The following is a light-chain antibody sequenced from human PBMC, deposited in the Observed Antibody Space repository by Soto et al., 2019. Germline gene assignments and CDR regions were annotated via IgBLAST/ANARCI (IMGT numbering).Light chain of an antibody. CDR3: QQYNNWPLT. Sequence: EIVLTQSPGTLSLSPGERATLSCRASQSVSSSYLAWYQQKPGQAPRFLMYGASSRATGIPDRFSGRGSGTDFTLTISRLEPEDFAVYYCQQYNNWPLTFGGGTKVDIK. V-gene: IGKV3-20*01. CDR1: QSVSSSY. J-gene: IGKJ4*01. CDR2: GAS.